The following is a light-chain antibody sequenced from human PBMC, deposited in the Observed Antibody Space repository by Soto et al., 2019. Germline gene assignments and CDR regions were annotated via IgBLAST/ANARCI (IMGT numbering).Light chain of an antibody. J-gene: IGKJ1*01. Sequence: DIQMTQSPSSLSASVGDRVTISCRASQNINRQLNWYQQKPGKAPKLLMYDAYRLHSGVPSRFSGGGSGTDFSLTISRLQPEDVATYYCQQSYTTLWTFGQGTKGELK. CDR2: DAY. V-gene: IGKV1-39*01. CDR1: QNINRQ. CDR3: QQSYTTLWT.